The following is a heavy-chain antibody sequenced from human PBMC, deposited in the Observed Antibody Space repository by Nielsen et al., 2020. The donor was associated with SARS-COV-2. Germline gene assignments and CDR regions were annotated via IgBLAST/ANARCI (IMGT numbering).Heavy chain of an antibody. J-gene: IGHJ4*02. CDR2: IIPIFGTA. V-gene: IGHV1-69*05. D-gene: IGHD6-13*01. CDR3: ARVGPYSSSWYLGNRVDYFDY. Sequence: WVRQAPGQGLEWMGGIIPIFGTANYAQKFQGRVTITRDTSASTAYMELRSLRSDDTAVYYCARVGPYSSSWYLGNRVDYFDYWGQGTLVTVSS.